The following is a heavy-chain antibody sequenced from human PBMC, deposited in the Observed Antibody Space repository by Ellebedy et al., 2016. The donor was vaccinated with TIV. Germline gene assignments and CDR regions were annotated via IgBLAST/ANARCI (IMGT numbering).Heavy chain of an antibody. Sequence: GESLKISCSASGFTFSHYAMHWVRQAPGKGLEWVAFVWYDGSNDHYADSVKGRFSISRDNSKNTVYLQMNRLRVEDTGVYYCAGDPPNSGYALDVWGRGTTVSVSS. V-gene: IGHV3-33*08. CDR1: GFTFSHYA. CDR2: VWYDGSND. D-gene: IGHD1-26*01. CDR3: AGDPPNSGYALDV. J-gene: IGHJ6*02.